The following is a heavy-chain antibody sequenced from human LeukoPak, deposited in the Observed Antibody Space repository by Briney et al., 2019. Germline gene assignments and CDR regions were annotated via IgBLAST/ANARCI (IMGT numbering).Heavy chain of an antibody. J-gene: IGHJ4*02. CDR3: ARDLGDY. CDR2: IYSGGGT. CDR1: GFTVSSNH. Sequence: GGSLRLSCAASGFTVSSNHMSWVRQAPGKGLEWVSVIYSGGGTYYADSVKGRFTISRDNSKNTLYLQVSSLRAEDTAVYYCARDLGDYWGQGTQVTVSS. V-gene: IGHV3-53*01.